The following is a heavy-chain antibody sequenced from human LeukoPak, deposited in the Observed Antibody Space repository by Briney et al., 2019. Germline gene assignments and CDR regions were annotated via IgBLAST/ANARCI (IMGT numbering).Heavy chain of an antibody. J-gene: IGHJ5*02. V-gene: IGHV4-39*01. CDR1: GGSISSRSYY. D-gene: IGHD1-14*01. Sequence: SETLSLTCTVSGGSISSRSYYWGWIRQPPGKGLEWIGSTYYSGSTYYNPSLKSRVTISVDTSKNQFSLKLNSVTAADTAVYHCASQPDQVSTWSDPGGQGTLVTVSS. CDR3: ASQPDQVSTWSDP. CDR2: TYYSGST.